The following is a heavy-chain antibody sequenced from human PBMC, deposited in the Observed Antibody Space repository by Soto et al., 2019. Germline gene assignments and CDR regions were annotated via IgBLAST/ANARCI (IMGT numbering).Heavy chain of an antibody. J-gene: IGHJ4*02. CDR3: AKDRVSWNDVGYFDY. Sequence: GGSLRLSCAASGFTFSSYAMSWVRQAPGKGLEWVSAISGSGGSTYYADSVKGRFTISRDNSKNTLYLQMNSLRAEDTAVYYCAKDRVSWNDVGYFDYWGQGTLVTVSS. V-gene: IGHV3-23*01. CDR1: GFTFSSYA. D-gene: IGHD1-1*01. CDR2: ISGSGGST.